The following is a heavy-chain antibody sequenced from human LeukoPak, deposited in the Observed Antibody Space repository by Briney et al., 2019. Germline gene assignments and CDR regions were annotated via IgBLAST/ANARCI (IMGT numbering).Heavy chain of an antibody. CDR3: ANALGGGNTWYYFDC. CDR1: GFTLSSYA. D-gene: IGHD6-13*01. V-gene: IGHV3-23*01. Sequence: GGSLRLSCAASGFTLSSYAMSWVRQAPGKGLEWVSSLSGSGGSPNYANSVKGRFTISRDNSKNTLYLQMNSLRAEDTAVYNCANALGGGNTWYYFDCWGQGTLVTVSS. CDR2: LSGSGGSP. J-gene: IGHJ4*02.